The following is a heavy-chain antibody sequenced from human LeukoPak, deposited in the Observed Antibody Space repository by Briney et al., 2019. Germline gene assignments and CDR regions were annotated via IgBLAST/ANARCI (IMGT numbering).Heavy chain of an antibody. CDR1: GFTFSTYS. V-gene: IGHV3-21*01. CDR3: ARVLGVQESEYYFDY. D-gene: IGHD6-19*01. Sequence: PGGSLRLSCAASGFTFSTYSMNWVRQAPGKGLEWVSSISSSSSYKYYADSVKGRFTISRDNAKNSLYLKMNGLRAEDTAVYYCARVLGVQESEYYFDYWGQGTLVAVS. CDR2: ISSSSSYK. J-gene: IGHJ4*02.